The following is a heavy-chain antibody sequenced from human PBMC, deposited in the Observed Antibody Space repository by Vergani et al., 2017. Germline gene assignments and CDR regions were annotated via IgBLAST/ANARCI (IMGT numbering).Heavy chain of an antibody. Sequence: QVQLVESGGGLVKSGGSLRLFCAASGFTFSDYYMSWIRQAPRKGLEWVSYISSSGSTIYYADSVKGRFTISRDNAKNSLYLQKNSLRAEDTAVYYCARKHISNYYDSSGYYYMGYYYGMDVWGQGTTVTVSS. CDR3: ARKHISNYYDSSGYYYMGYYYGMDV. J-gene: IGHJ6*02. D-gene: IGHD3-22*01. CDR2: ISSSGSTI. CDR1: GFTFSDYY. V-gene: IGHV3-11*01.